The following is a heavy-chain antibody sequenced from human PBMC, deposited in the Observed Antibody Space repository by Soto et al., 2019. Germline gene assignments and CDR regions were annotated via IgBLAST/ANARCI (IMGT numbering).Heavy chain of an antibody. Sequence: GGALRLSCGASGFPFYDYTMHWVRQAPGKGLEGVSLISWDGGSTYYADSVKGRFTISRDNSKNSLYLQMDSLRTEDTALYYCAKDISGYYLPHYYYRMDVWGQGTTVTVSS. V-gene: IGHV3-43*01. D-gene: IGHD3-22*01. CDR1: GFPFYDYT. CDR2: ISWDGGST. CDR3: AKDISGYYLPHYYYRMDV. J-gene: IGHJ6*02.